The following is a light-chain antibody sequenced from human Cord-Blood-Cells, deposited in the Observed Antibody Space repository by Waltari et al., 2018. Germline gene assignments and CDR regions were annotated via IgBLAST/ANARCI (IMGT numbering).Light chain of an antibody. J-gene: IGLJ3*02. V-gene: IGLV2-23*01. CDR3: CSYAGSSTLV. CDR2: EGS. Sequence: QSALTQPASVSGSPAQSITISCTGTSSYVGSYNLVSWYQQHPGKAPKLTIYEGSKRPSGVSNRFSGSKSGNTASLTISGLQAEDEADYYCCSYAGSSTLVFGGGTKLTVL. CDR1: SSYVGSYNL.